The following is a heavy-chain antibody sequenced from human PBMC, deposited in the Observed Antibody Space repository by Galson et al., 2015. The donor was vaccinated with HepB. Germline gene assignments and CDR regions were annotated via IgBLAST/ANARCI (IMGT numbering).Heavy chain of an antibody. J-gene: IGHJ4*02. CDR2: IIPIFGTA. CDR1: GGTFSSYA. CDR3: ASSRDSSSWYEAIAFDY. D-gene: IGHD6-13*01. V-gene: IGHV1-69*06. Sequence: SVKVSCKASGGTFSSYAISWVRQAPGQGLEWMGGIIPIFGTANYAQKFQGRVTITADKSTSTAYMELSSLRSEDTAVYYCASSRDSSSWYEAIAFDYWGQGTLVTVSS.